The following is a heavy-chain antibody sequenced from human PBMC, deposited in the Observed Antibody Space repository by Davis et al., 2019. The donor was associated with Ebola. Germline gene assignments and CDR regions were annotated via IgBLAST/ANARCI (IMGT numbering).Heavy chain of an antibody. CDR1: GFTFNNYA. J-gene: IGHJ4*02. D-gene: IGHD3/OR15-3a*01. CDR3: ARWVYWTPDF. V-gene: IGHV3-7*01. Sequence: GESLKISCAASGFTFNNYAMTWVRQAPGKGLEWVANIEPDGSEKNYVDSVKGRFAISRDNAKNSLYLQINSLRVEDTAIYYCARWVYWTPDFWGRGTLVTVSS. CDR2: IEPDGSEK.